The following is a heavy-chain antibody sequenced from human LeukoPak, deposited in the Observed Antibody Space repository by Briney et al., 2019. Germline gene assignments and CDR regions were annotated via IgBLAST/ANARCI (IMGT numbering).Heavy chain of an antibody. Sequence: SETLSLTCIVSGGSINIYYWNWIRQPAGKGLEWIGRIYSSGSTNYNPSLKSRVTMSVDTPKNQFSLKLSSVTAADTAVYYCAKDDGGYSPFDYWGQGILVTVPS. CDR3: AKDDGGYSPFDY. CDR1: GGSINIYY. J-gene: IGHJ4*02. V-gene: IGHV4-4*07. CDR2: IYSSGST. D-gene: IGHD2-21*02.